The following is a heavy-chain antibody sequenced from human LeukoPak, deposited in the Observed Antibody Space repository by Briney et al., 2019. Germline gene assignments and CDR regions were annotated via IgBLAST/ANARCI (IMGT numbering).Heavy chain of an antibody. D-gene: IGHD3-10*01. Sequence: PGGSLRLSCAASGFTFSSYAMSWVRQAPGKGLKWVSTISGGGGSTYYADSVKGRFTISRDNSKNTLYLQMSSLRAEDTAVYYCAKVWEFRGAIVYYFDYWGQGTLVTVSS. CDR2: ISGGGGST. CDR3: AKVWEFRGAIVYYFDY. CDR1: GFTFSSYA. V-gene: IGHV3-23*01. J-gene: IGHJ4*02.